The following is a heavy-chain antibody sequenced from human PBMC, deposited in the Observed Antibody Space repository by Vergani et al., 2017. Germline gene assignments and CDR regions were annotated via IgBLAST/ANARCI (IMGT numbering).Heavy chain of an antibody. CDR2: ISGSGGST. D-gene: IGHD3-16*01. CDR3: AKLNPPRGYDYAPRGPEDY. CDR1: GFTFSSYA. J-gene: IGHJ4*02. V-gene: IGHV3-23*01. Sequence: EVQLLESGGDLVQPGGSLRLSCAASGFTFSSYAMSWVRQAPGKGLEWVSAISGSGGSTYYADSVKGRFTISRDNSKNTLYLQMNSLRAEDTAVYYCAKLNPPRGYDYAPRGPEDYWGQGTLVTVSS.